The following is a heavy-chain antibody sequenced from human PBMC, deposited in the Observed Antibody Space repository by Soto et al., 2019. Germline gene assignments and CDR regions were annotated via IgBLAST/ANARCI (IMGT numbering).Heavy chain of an antibody. Sequence: GGSLRLSCAASGFTFSSYGMHWVSQAPGKGLEWVAVISYDGSNKYYADSVKGRFTISRDYSKNTLYLQMNSLRAEDTAVYYCAKQMGRITMFLAWYFDLCGGGTLVTLSS. V-gene: IGHV3-30*18. CDR1: GFTFSSYG. CDR3: AKQMGRITMFLAWYFDL. D-gene: IGHD3-10*02. J-gene: IGHJ2*01. CDR2: ISYDGSNK.